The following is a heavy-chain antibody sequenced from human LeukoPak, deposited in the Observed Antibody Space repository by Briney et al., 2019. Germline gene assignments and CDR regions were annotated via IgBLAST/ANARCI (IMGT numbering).Heavy chain of an antibody. CDR2: ISGSGGST. CDR1: GFTFSSYA. J-gene: IGHJ3*02. D-gene: IGHD2-15*01. Sequence: GGSLRLSCAASGFTFSSYAMSWVRQAPGKGLEWVSAISGSGGSTYYADSVKGRFTISRDNSKNTLYLQMNSLRAEDTAVYYCAKDPGDCSGGSCYSPGAFDIWGQGTMVTVSS. V-gene: IGHV3-23*01. CDR3: AKDPGDCSGGSCYSPGAFDI.